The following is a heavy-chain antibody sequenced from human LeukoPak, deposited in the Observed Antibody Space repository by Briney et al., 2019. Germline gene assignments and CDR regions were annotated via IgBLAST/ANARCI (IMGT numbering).Heavy chain of an antibody. CDR3: ARELGSGTYGEYYFDY. J-gene: IGHJ4*02. CDR1: GGSISSGGYY. CDR2: IYTSGST. Sequence: SQTLSLTCTVSGGSISSGGYYWSWIRQPAGKGLEWIGRIYTSGSTNYNPSLKSRVTISVDTSKNQFSLKLSSVTAADTAVYYCARELGSGTYGEYYFDYWRQGTLVTVSS. D-gene: IGHD1-26*01. V-gene: IGHV4-61*02.